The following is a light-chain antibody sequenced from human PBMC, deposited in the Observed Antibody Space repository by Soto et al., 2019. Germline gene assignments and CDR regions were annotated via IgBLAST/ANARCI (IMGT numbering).Light chain of an antibody. Sequence: EIVLTQSPATLSLSPGERATLSCRASQSVSSYLAWYQQKPGQAPRLLIYDAANRATGIPARIGGSGSGTDFTLTISSLEPEDFEVYYCQQRSSWPWTFGQGTKVDI. CDR1: QSVSSY. CDR2: DAA. CDR3: QQRSSWPWT. V-gene: IGKV3-11*01. J-gene: IGKJ1*01.